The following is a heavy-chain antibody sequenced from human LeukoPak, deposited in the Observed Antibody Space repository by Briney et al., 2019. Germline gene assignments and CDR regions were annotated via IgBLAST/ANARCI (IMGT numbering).Heavy chain of an antibody. J-gene: IGHJ5*02. CDR3: AADLPGGAMFDP. Sequence: TSVKVSCKASGFTFSSSTIQWVRQARGQRLEWMGWIVVGSGNTNYAQNFQERVTITRDMSTSTAYMEVSSLRSEDTAVYYCAADLPGGAMFDPWGQGTLVTDSS. V-gene: IGHV1-58*02. CDR1: GFTFSSST. D-gene: IGHD3-16*01. CDR2: IVVGSGNT.